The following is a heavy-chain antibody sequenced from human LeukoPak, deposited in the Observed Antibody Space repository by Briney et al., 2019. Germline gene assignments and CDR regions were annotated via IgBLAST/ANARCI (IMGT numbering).Heavy chain of an antibody. V-gene: IGHV3-33*01. CDR3: ARDGAYYYGSGTYYYYGMDV. CDR2: IWYDGGNK. J-gene: IGHJ6*02. Sequence: PGGSLRLSCAASGFTLSSYGMHWVRQAPGKGLEWVAVIWYDGGNKYYADSVKGRFTISRDNSKNTLYLQMNSLRAEDTAVYYCARDGAYYYGSGTYYYYGMDVWGQGTTVTVSS. D-gene: IGHD3-10*01. CDR1: GFTLSSYG.